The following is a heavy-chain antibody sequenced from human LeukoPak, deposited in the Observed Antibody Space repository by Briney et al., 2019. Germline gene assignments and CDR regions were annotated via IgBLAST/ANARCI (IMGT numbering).Heavy chain of an antibody. CDR2: ISSGGLTI. CDR1: GFTFSTYT. CDR3: VRDFDYGDYIDF. V-gene: IGHV3-48*04. D-gene: IGHD4/OR15-4a*01. J-gene: IGHJ4*02. Sequence: GGSLRLSCVASGFTFSTYTFNWVRQAPEKDLEWLSYISSGGLTIFYADSVRGRFTISRDNTKNSIYLDMTNLKAEDTAVYYCVRDFDYGDYIDFWGQGTLVAVSS.